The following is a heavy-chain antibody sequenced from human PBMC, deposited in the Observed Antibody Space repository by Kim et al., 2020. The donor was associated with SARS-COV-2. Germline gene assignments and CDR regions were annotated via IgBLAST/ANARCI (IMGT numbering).Heavy chain of an antibody. CDR3: AREDYNWNDLYYGMDV. CDR2: ISSSSSYI. D-gene: IGHD1-1*01. V-gene: IGHV3-21*01. Sequence: GGSLRLSCAASGFTFSSYSMNWVRQAPGKGLEWVSSISSSSSYIYYADSVKGRFTISRDNAKNSLYLQMNSLRAEDTAVYYCAREDYNWNDLYYGMDVWGQGTTVTVSS. CDR1: GFTFSSYS. J-gene: IGHJ6*02.